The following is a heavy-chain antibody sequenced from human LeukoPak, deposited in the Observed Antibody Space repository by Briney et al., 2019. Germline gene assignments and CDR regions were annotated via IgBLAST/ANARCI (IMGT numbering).Heavy chain of an antibody. D-gene: IGHD6-13*01. Sequence: GGSLRLSCAASGFTFSTYAMSWVRVRQAPGKGLEWFSTITGSGDRTYYTDSVKGRFTISRDNSKNTLYLQMNSLRAEDTAVFYCAKGPRSSSWYHFDNWGQGTLVTVSS. CDR3: AKGPRSSSWYHFDN. J-gene: IGHJ4*02. V-gene: IGHV3-23*01. CDR1: GFTFSTYA. CDR2: ITGSGDRT.